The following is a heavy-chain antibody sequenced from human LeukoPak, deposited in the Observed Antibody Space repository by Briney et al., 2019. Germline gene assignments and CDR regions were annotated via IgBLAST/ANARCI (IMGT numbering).Heavy chain of an antibody. D-gene: IGHD1-26*01. CDR1: GFTFSSYS. J-gene: IGHJ4*02. CDR2: ISSSSSYI. V-gene: IGHV3-21*01. CDR3: ARASGSYHRIDY. Sequence: GGSLRLSCAASGFTFSSYSMNWVRQASGKGLEWVSSISSSSSYIYYADSVKGRFTISRDNAKNSLYLQMNSLRAEDTAVYYCARASGSYHRIDYWGQGTLVTVSS.